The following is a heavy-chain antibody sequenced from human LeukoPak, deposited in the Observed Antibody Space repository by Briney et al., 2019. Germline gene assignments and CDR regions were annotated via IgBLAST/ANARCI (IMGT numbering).Heavy chain of an antibody. J-gene: IGHJ4*02. V-gene: IGHV4-59*08. CDR3: ARRRGWKQQLVYFDY. CDR1: GGSISSYY. Sequence: SETLSLTCTVSGGSISSYYWSWIRQPPGKGLEWIGYLFHSGTPRYNPSLKSRVTIPADTSKNQFFLTLNSTTAADTAVYYCARRRGWKQQLVYFDYWGQGTLATVSS. D-gene: IGHD6-13*01. CDR2: LFHSGTP.